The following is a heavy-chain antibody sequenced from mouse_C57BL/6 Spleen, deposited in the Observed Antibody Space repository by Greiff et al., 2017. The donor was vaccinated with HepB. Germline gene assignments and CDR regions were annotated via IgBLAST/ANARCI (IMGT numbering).Heavy chain of an antibody. CDR2: ISGGGGNT. D-gene: IGHD4-1*01. V-gene: IGHV5-9*01. J-gene: IGHJ2*01. Sequence: EVKLVESGGGLVKPGGSLKLSCAASGFTFSSYTMSWVRQTPEKRLEWVATISGGGGNTYYPDSVKGRFTISRDNAKNTLYLQMSSLRSEDTALYYCARLGLGGDYFDYWGQGTTLTVSS. CDR3: ARLGLGGDYFDY. CDR1: GFTFSSYT.